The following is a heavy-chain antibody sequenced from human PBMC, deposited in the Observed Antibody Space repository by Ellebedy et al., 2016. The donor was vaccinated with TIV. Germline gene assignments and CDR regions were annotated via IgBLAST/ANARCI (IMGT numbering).Heavy chain of an antibody. J-gene: IGHJ4*01. D-gene: IGHD1-1*01. CDR1: GFTFSTYW. Sequence: GGSLRLXXAASGFTFSTYWMHWVRQAPGKGLEWVSSISSSSSYIYYADSVKGRFTIYRDNAKNSLYLQLNSLRAEDTAVYYCARSPATGTVDYWGHGTLVTVSS. V-gene: IGHV3-21*01. CDR2: ISSSSSYI. CDR3: ARSPATGTVDY.